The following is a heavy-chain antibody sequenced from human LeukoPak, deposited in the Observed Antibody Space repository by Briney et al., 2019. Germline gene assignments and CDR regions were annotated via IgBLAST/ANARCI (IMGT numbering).Heavy chain of an antibody. V-gene: IGHV3-23*01. Sequence: GGSLRLSCAASEFTFSSYAMSWVRQAPGKGLEWVSAISGSGGSTYYADSVKGWFTISRDNSKNTLYLQMNSLRAEDTAVYYCAKDLTRYDFWSGYSHFDYWGQGTLVTVSS. CDR1: EFTFSSYA. CDR3: AKDLTRYDFWSGYSHFDY. J-gene: IGHJ4*02. CDR2: ISGSGGST. D-gene: IGHD3-3*01.